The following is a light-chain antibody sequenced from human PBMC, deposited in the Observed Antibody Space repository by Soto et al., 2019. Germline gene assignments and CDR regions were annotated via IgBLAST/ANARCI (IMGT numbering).Light chain of an antibody. CDR1: QGISSW. CDR2: KAS. J-gene: IGKJ5*01. V-gene: IGKV1-5*03. CDR3: QQYGSSPSIT. Sequence: DIQMTQSPSSVSASVGDRVTITCRASQGISSWLAWYQQKPGKAPKLLIYKASSLESGVPSRFSGSGSGTEFTLTISRLEPEDFAVYYCQQYGSSPSITFGQGTRLEI.